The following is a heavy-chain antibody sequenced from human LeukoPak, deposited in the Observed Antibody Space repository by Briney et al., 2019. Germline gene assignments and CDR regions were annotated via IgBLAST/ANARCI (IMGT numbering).Heavy chain of an antibody. CDR2: ISSSSSYI. CDR1: GFTFSSYS. J-gene: IGHJ4*02. D-gene: IGHD1-1*01. CDR3: ARDLGGTTCY. Sequence: PGGSLRLSCAASGFTFSSYSMNWVRQAPGKGLEWVSSISSSSSYIYYADSVKGRFPISRDNAKNSLYLQMNSLRAEDTAVYYCARDLGGTTCYWGQGTLVTVSS. V-gene: IGHV3-21*01.